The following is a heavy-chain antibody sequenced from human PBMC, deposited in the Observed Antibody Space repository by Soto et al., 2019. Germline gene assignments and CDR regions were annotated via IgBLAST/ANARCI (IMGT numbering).Heavy chain of an antibody. CDR2: IYYSGRS. Sequence: LSLTCTVSGGSITSSSYYWGWIRQPPGKGLEWIGGIYYSGRSYYNPSLKSRVTMSVDTSKNQFSLTLNSVTAADAAVYYCARQRTTVVTQAYFDHWGQGTLVTVSS. CDR3: ARQRTTVVTQAYFDH. D-gene: IGHD4-17*01. V-gene: IGHV4-39*01. CDR1: GGSITSSSYY. J-gene: IGHJ4*02.